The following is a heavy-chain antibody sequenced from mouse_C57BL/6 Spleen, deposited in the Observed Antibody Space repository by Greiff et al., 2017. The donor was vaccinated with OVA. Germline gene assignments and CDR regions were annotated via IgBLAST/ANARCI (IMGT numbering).Heavy chain of an antibody. V-gene: IGHV1-64*01. Sequence: VQLQQPGAELVKPGASAKLSCKASGYTFTSYWMHWVKQRPGQGLEWIGMIHPNSGSTNYNEKFKSKATLTVDKSSSTAYMQLSSLTSEDSAVYYCARDSSGYDPYFDYWGQGTTLTVSS. CDR2: IHPNSGST. CDR1: GYTFTSYW. J-gene: IGHJ2*01. D-gene: IGHD3-2*02. CDR3: ARDSSGYDPYFDY.